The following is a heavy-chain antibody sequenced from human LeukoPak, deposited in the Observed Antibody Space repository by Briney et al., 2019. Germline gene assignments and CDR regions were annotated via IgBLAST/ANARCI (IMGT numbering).Heavy chain of an antibody. V-gene: IGHV4-31*03. CDR1: GGSISSGGYY. CDR2: IYYSGST. CDR3: ASGVTVPAAFMDV. J-gene: IGHJ6*03. Sequence: SETLSLTCTVSGGSISSGGYYWSWIRQHPGKGLEWIGYIYYSGSTYYNPSLKSRVTISVDTSKNQFSLKLSSVTAADTAVYFCASGVTVPAAFMDVWGKGTTVTVSS. D-gene: IGHD2-2*01.